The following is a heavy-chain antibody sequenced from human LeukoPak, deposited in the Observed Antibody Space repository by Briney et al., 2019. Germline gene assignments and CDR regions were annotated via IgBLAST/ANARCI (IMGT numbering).Heavy chain of an antibody. CDR3: ARGGGKLDN. V-gene: IGHV3-7*01. CDR1: GFTFSSYW. J-gene: IGHJ4*02. Sequence: GGSLRLSCAASGFTFSSYWMSWVRQAPGKGLEWVANIKHDGSEKSYVDSVKGRFTISRDNAKNSLYLQMNSLRADDTAVFYCARGGGKLDNWGQGTLVTVSS. CDR2: IKHDGSEK. D-gene: IGHD6-25*01.